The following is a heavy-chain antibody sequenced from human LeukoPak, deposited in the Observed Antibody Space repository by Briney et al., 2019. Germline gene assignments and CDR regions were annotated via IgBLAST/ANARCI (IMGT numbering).Heavy chain of an antibody. CDR2: ISYDGSKK. J-gene: IGHJ4*02. V-gene: IGHV3-30*03. CDR3: ARGPSGYHNT. D-gene: IGHD5-12*01. Sequence: PGGSLRLSCAASRFTFSSYGMHWVRQAPGKGLEWVAVISYDGSKKYYADSVKGRFTISRDNSKNTLYLQMNSLRAEDTAVYYCARGPSGYHNTGGQGTLVTVSS. CDR1: RFTFSSYG.